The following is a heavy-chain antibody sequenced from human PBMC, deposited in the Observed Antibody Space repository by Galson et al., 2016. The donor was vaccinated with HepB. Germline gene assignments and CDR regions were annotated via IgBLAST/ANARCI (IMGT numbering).Heavy chain of an antibody. CDR2: VTPIFGTP. CDR3: ARLQDRTYEDIFTGDKKGYWFDP. Sequence: SCKASGDSLSNCPITWVRQAPGQGLEWMGGVTPIFGTPNYAQKFLGRVTITADESTSTVYMELSSLRSEDTAVYYCARLQDRTYEDIFTGDKKGYWFDPWGQGTLVTVSS. V-gene: IGHV1-69*01. J-gene: IGHJ5*02. D-gene: IGHD3-9*01. CDR1: GDSLSNCP.